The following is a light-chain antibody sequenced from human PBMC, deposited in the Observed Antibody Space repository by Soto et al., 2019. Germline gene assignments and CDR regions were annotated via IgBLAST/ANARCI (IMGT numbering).Light chain of an antibody. J-gene: IGLJ2*01. Sequence: QPVLTQPPSVSGAPGQRVTISCTGSSSAIGGGYDVHWYQHLPGSVPKLLIYGDTNRPSGVPDRFSGSKSGTSASLAITGLQAEDEADYYCQSYDSSLSGHVVFGGGTKLTVL. V-gene: IGLV1-40*01. CDR1: SSAIGGGYD. CDR2: GDT. CDR3: QSYDSSLSGHVV.